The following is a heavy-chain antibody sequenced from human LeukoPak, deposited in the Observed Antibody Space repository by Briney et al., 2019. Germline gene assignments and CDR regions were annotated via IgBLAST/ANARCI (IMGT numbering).Heavy chain of an antibody. CDR3: ARQTRGVTMATEYMDV. CDR1: GGSISSYY. CDR2: IYYSGST. V-gene: IGHV4-59*01. J-gene: IGHJ6*03. Sequence: SETLSLTCTVSGGSISSYYWSWIRQPPGKGLEWIGYIYYSGSTNYNPSLKSRVTISVDTSKNQFSLKLSSVTAADTAVYYCARQTRGVTMATEYMDVWGKGTTVTVSS. D-gene: IGHD3-10*01.